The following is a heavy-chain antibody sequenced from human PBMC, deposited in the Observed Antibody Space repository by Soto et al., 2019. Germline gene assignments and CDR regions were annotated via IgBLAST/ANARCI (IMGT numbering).Heavy chain of an antibody. V-gene: IGHV1-3*01. D-gene: IGHD3-9*01. CDR2: INVGTGDT. J-gene: IGHJ4*02. Sequence: ASVKVSCKASGYTFNSYTMHCARQSPLQRLEWMGWINVGTGDTKYSQRFQGRVTITRDTSANIVYMELSSLRSEDTAVYYCARDGGYDILTGYLDCWGQGTLVTVSS. CDR1: GYTFNSYT. CDR3: ARDGGYDILTGYLDC.